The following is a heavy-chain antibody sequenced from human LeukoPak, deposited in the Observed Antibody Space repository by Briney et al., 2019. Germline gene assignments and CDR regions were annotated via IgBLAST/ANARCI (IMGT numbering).Heavy chain of an antibody. CDR2: TYSGDTT. CDR1: GFTFSNYW. Sequence: GWSLRLSCAASGFTFSNYWMHWVRQARGKGLEWVSITYSGDTTYYADSVKGRFIISRDDSKNTLSLQMNDLRVEDTAVYYCARERPDSRNLDSWGRGALVTVSS. CDR3: ARERPDSRNLDS. J-gene: IGHJ4*02. V-gene: IGHV3-66*01. D-gene: IGHD1-14*01.